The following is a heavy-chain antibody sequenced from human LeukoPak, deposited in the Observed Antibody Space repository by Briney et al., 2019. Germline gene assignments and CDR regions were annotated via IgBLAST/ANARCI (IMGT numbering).Heavy chain of an antibody. Sequence: SETLPLTCSVSRLSVICSYGTSLRQPAGKGLEWIGRIYATGNTNFNPSLKSRVTMSIDTSKNQFSLKLSSVSASDMAVHYCARGAYDDSTRGLDYWGQGTLVTVSS. CDR1: RLSVICSY. CDR2: IYATGNT. J-gene: IGHJ4*02. D-gene: IGHD3-22*01. CDR3: ARGAYDDSTRGLDY. V-gene: IGHV4-4*07.